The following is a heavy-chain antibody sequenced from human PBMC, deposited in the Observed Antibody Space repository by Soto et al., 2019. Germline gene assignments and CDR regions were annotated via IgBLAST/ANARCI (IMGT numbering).Heavy chain of an antibody. Sequence: GGSLSLSCSASGFSCRNYAMTWVLQAPGKGLEWVSGLSGSGTMRYYADSVRGRFIISRDNAKNTLFLQMDNLRVEDSAVYYCAKEAEENENVPIPGDNWGQGTPVTVSS. CDR3: AKEAEENENVPIPGDN. J-gene: IGHJ4*02. D-gene: IGHD1-1*01. CDR2: LSGSGTMR. V-gene: IGHV3-23*01. CDR1: GFSCRNYA.